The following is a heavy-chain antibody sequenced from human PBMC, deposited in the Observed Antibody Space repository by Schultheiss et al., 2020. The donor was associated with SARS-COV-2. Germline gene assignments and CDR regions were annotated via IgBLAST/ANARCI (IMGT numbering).Heavy chain of an antibody. V-gene: IGHV3-30*04. CDR2: ISNDGQRK. CDR1: GFTFSTYA. D-gene: IGHD1-26*01. CDR3: ARGQNGWEYRPYYFDY. J-gene: IGHJ4*02. Sequence: GGSLRLSCAASGFTFSTYAMHWVRQAPGKGLDWVAIISNDGQRKYYADSVKGRFTISRDDSKSTLYVQMDSLRVEDTAVYYCARGQNGWEYRPYYFDYWGQGTLVTVSS.